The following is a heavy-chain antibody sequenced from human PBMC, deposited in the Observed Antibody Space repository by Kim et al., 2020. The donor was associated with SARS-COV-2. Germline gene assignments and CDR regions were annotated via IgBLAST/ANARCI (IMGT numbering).Heavy chain of an antibody. CDR2: IGRNGDNT. CDR3: VAGRLS. D-gene: IGHD6-25*01. J-gene: IGHJ5*02. CDR1: GFTFMNSD. Sequence: GGSLRLSCAASGFTFMNSDMNWVRQAPGKGLEWVSFIGRNGDNTYYADSVKGRFTISRDNSRNTLYLQMNSLRTEDTAVYYCVAGRLSWGQGTLVTVSS. V-gene: IGHV3-23*01.